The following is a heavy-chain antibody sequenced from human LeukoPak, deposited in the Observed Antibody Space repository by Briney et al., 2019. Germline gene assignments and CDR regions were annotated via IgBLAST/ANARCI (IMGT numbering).Heavy chain of an antibody. J-gene: IGHJ5*02. CDR2: FDPEDGET. CDR1: GYTLTELS. Sequence: VASVKVSCKVSGYTLTELSMHWVRQAPGKGLEWMGGFDPEDGETIYAQKFQGRVTMTRNTSISTAYMELSSLRSEDTAVYYCARGRSVWGSYRLPSLKNWFDPWGQGTLVTVSS. D-gene: IGHD3-16*02. CDR3: ARGRSVWGSYRLPSLKNWFDP. V-gene: IGHV1-24*01.